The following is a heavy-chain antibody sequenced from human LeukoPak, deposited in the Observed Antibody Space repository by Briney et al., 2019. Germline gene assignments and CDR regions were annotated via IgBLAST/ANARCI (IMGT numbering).Heavy chain of an antibody. V-gene: IGHV1-69*06. Sequence: SVKVSCKASGGTFSSYAISWVRQAPGQGLEWMGGIIPIFGTANYAQKFQGRVTITADKSTSTAYMELSSLRSEDAAVYYCARASDYGDYVGYYFDYWGQGTLVTVSS. CDR2: IIPIFGTA. CDR3: ARASDYGDYVGYYFDY. J-gene: IGHJ4*02. CDR1: GGTFSSYA. D-gene: IGHD4-17*01.